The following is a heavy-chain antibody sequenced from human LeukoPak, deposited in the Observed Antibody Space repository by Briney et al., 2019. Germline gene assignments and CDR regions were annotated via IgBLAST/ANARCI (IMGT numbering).Heavy chain of an antibody. Sequence: PGRSLRLSCAASGFSFSNYDMHWVRQAPGKGLEWVAVIWYDGSNKYYADSVKGRFTISSDNSKNTLYLQMNSLRVEDTAVYYCARGDPTVTTKQNFDYWGQGTLVTVSS. CDR2: IWYDGSNK. CDR1: GFSFSNYD. V-gene: IGHV3-33*01. D-gene: IGHD4-17*01. CDR3: ARGDPTVTTKQNFDY. J-gene: IGHJ4*02.